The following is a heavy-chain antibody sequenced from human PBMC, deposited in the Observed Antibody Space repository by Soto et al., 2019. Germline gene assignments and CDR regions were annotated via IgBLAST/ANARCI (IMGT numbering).Heavy chain of an antibody. J-gene: IGHJ4*02. CDR3: AREGGGVYCSDGTCYGRYFDF. V-gene: IGHV3-53*02. D-gene: IGHD2-15*01. Sequence: EVQLVETGGALIQPGGSLRLSCAASGFTVSNNYMTWVRQAPGKGLEWVSIIYSGGSTHYADAVNGRFTISRDNPKNTLNLKMNSLKAEDTAVYYCAREGGGVYCSDGTCYGRYFDFWGQGTLVTVSA. CDR1: GFTVSNNY. CDR2: IYSGGST.